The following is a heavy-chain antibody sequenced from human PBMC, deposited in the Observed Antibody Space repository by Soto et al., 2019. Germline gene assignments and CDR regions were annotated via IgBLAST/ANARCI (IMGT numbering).Heavy chain of an antibody. CDR3: ASRPPHGSDWWYLDY. CDR1: GFTFSSYL. CDR2: INSDGRST. J-gene: IGHJ4*02. Sequence: GGSLRLSCAASGFTFSSYLMHWVRQAPGKGLEWVSRINSDGRSTSYADSVKGRFTISRDNAKNTLYLQVNSMRVEDTAVYYCASRPPHGSDWWYLDYWGQGALVTVLL. V-gene: IGHV3-74*01. D-gene: IGHD2-8*02.